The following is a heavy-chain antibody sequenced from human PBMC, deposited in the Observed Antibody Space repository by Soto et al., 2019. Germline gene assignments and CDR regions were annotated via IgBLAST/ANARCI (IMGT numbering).Heavy chain of an antibody. V-gene: IGHV4-30-2*01. J-gene: IGHJ4*02. CDR3: ARAPPSY. Sequence: SETLSLTCAVSGGSISRGGYSWSWIRQPPGKGLEWIGYIYHSGSTYYNPSLKSRVTISVDRSKNQFSLKLSSVTAADAAVYYCARAPPSYWGQGTLVTVSS. CDR1: GGSISRGGYS. CDR2: IYHSGST.